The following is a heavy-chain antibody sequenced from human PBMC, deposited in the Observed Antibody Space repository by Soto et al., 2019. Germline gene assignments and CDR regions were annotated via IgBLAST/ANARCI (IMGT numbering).Heavy chain of an antibody. V-gene: IGHV3-43D*03. D-gene: IGHD6-19*01. Sequence: GGSLRLSCAASGFTFDDYAMHWVRQAPGKGLEWVSLISWDGGSTYYADSVKGRLTISRDNSKNSLYLQMNSLRAEDTALYYCAKEGYSSGWYDYWGQGTLVTVSS. J-gene: IGHJ4*02. CDR2: ISWDGGST. CDR3: AKEGYSSGWYDY. CDR1: GFTFDDYA.